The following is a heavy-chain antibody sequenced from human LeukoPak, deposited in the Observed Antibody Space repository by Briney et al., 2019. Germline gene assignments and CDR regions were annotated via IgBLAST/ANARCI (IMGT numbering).Heavy chain of an antibody. Sequence: PSETLSLTCTVSGGSTSSGDYYWSWIRQPPGKGLEWIGYIYYSGSTYYNPSLKSRVTISVDTSKNQFSLKLSSVTAADTAVYYCARVMGTSWFDPWGQGTLVTVSS. CDR3: ARVMGTSWFDP. D-gene: IGHD7-27*01. CDR1: GGSTSSGDYY. J-gene: IGHJ5*02. V-gene: IGHV4-30-4*01. CDR2: IYYSGST.